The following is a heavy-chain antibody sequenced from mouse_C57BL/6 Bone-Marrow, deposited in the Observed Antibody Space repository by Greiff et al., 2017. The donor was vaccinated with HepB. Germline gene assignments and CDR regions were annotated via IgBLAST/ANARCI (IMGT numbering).Heavy chain of an antibody. CDR1: GFTFTDYY. V-gene: IGHV7-3*01. CDR3: ARWGYYGSYYFDY. Sequence: EVMLVESGGGLVQPGGSLSLSCAASGFTFTDYYMSWVRQPPGKALEWLGFIRNKANGYTTEYSASVKGRFTISRDNSQSILYLQMNALRAEDSATYYCARWGYYGSYYFDYWGQGTTLTVSS. D-gene: IGHD1-1*01. CDR2: IRNKANGYTT. J-gene: IGHJ2*01.